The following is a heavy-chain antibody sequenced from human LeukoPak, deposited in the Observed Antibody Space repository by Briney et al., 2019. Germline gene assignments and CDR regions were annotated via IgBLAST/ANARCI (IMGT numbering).Heavy chain of an antibody. CDR2: ISWNSGSI. Sequence: GRSLRLSCAASGFTFDDYAMHWVRQAPGKGLEWVSGISWNSGSIGYADSVKGRLTISRDNAKNSLYLQMNSLRAEDTALYYCAKGVYYDSSGPLDYWGQGTLVTVSS. V-gene: IGHV3-9*01. CDR3: AKGVYYDSSGPLDY. J-gene: IGHJ4*02. CDR1: GFTFDDYA. D-gene: IGHD3-22*01.